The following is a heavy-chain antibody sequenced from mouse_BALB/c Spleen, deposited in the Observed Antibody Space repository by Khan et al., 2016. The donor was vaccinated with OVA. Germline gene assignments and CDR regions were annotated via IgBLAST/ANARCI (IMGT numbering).Heavy chain of an antibody. D-gene: IGHD2-14*01. CDR2: IYPGNGYT. CDR3: TTAYYRYYFDY. V-gene: IGHV1S134*01. CDR1: GSTFTSYG. J-gene: IGHJ2*01. Sequence: EVQLQESGAELGRPGSSVKLFCKTSGSTFTSYGIKWVKQRPGQGLEWIGYIYPGNGYTEYNERFQGKAILTSDTSSSTAYMQLRSLTSEDSAMXFCTTAYYRYYFDYWGQGTILTVSS.